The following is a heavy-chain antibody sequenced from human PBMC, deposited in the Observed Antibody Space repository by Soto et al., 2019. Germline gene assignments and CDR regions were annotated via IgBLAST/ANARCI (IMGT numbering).Heavy chain of an antibody. CDR3: ARGCFSSGGLSDY. J-gene: IGHJ4*02. CDR1: SDSINSYS. Sequence: QVQLQESGPGLVKPSETLSLTCTVSSDSINSYSWSWIRQPPGKGLEWIGYIYYSGSTNYNPSLKSRVTISVDTSKNQFSLNLTSVTAADTAVYYCARGCFSSGGLSDYWGQGTLVTVSS. D-gene: IGHD6-19*01. V-gene: IGHV4-59*01. CDR2: IYYSGST.